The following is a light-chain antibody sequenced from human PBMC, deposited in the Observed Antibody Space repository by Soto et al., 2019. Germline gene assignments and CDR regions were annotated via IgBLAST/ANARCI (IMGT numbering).Light chain of an antibody. J-gene: IGKJ5*01. CDR2: GAS. Sequence: IVLTQSPGTLSLSPGERATLSCRASQSVSSSYLGWYQQKPGQAPRLLIYGASSRATGIPARFSGSGSGTDFTLTISSLEPDDFAVYYCQQRADWPITFGQGTRLEL. CDR1: QSVSSSY. V-gene: IGKV3D-20*02. CDR3: QQRADWPIT.